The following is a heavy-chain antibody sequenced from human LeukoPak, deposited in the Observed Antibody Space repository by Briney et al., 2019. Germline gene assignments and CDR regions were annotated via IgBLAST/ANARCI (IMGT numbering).Heavy chain of an antibody. J-gene: IGHJ4*02. V-gene: IGHV3-21*01. CDR3: AREIAEGFDY. CDR2: IGGTGTSI. Sequence: GGSLRLSCAASGFTFSTYSMNWVRQAPGKGLEWVSSIGGTGTSIYYADSVKGRFTISRDNPKNSLYLQMNSLRAEDTAVYYCAREIAEGFDYWGQGTLVTVS. CDR1: GFTFSTYS.